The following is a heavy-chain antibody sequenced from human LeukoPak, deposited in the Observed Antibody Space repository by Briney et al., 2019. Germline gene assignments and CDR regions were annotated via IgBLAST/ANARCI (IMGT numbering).Heavy chain of an antibody. J-gene: IGHJ4*02. CDR3: ARRPYTSSWYGNFDY. Sequence: SETLSLTCAVSGGSISSSNWWSWVRQPPGKGLEWIGYIYHSGTTDYNASLKSRVTISVDTSKNQFSLNLRSVTATDTAVYYCARRPYTSSWYGNFDYWGQGTLVTVSS. V-gene: IGHV4-4*02. CDR2: IYHSGTT. CDR1: GGSISSSNW. D-gene: IGHD6-13*01.